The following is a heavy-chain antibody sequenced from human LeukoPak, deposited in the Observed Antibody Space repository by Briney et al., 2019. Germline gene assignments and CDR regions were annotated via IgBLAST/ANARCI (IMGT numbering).Heavy chain of an antibody. Sequence: GASVKVSCKASGYTFTDYYMHWVRQAPGQGFEWMGWINPNDGDTNYAQKFQGRVTRTRDTSMSTAHMEGSRLRSDDASVYYCARANFLYCSSTTCLFDYWGQGTLVTVSS. V-gene: IGHV1-2*02. CDR2: INPNDGDT. D-gene: IGHD2-2*01. J-gene: IGHJ4*02. CDR3: ARANFLYCSSTTCLFDY. CDR1: GYTFTDYY.